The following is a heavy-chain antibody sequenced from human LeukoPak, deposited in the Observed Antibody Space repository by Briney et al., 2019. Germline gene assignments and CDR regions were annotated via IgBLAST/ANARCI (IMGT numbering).Heavy chain of an antibody. D-gene: IGHD3-10*01. CDR2: ISSSGSTI. CDR1: GFTFSSYE. CDR3: ASLYYYGSGGGDY. V-gene: IGHV3-48*03. Sequence: GGSLRLSCAASGFTFSSYEMNWVRQAPGKGLEWVSYISSSGSTIYYADSVKGRFTISRDNGKNSLYLQMNSLRAEDTAVYYCASLYYYGSGGGDYWGQGTLVTVSS. J-gene: IGHJ4*02.